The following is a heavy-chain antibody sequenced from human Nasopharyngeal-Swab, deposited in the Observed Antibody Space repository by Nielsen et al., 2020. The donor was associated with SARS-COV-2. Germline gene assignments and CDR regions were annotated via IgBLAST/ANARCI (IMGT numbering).Heavy chain of an antibody. V-gene: IGHV1-18*01. CDR3: ARGKGTSYYYYYGMDV. CDR1: GCTFTSHG. J-gene: IGHJ6*02. D-gene: IGHD1/OR15-1a*01. Sequence: ASVKVSCKASGCTFTSHGFSWVRQAPGQGLEWMGWIGAYDGDTNYAQKLQGRVTLTIDTSTSTAYMELRSLRSDDTAVYYCARGKGTSYYYYYGMDVWGQGTTVTVS. CDR2: IGAYDGDT.